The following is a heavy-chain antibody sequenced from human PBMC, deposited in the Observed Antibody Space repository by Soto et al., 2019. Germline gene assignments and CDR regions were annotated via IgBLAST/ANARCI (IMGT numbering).Heavy chain of an antibody. CDR3: ANEVDVAFSSLQYGMDV. J-gene: IGHJ6*02. CDR2: ISYDGTYK. D-gene: IGHD5-12*01. Sequence: GGSLRLSCAASGFTFNNFAMHWVRQAPGKGLEWVAFISYDGTYKYYADSVRGRFTVYRDNSKSTLFLQMNSLKFEDTAVYVCANEVDVAFSSLQYGMDVWGQGTTVAVSS. CDR1: GFTFNNFA. V-gene: IGHV3-30*14.